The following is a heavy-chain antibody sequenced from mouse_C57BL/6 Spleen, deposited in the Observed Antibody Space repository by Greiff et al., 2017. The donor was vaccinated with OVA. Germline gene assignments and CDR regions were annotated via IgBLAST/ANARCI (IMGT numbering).Heavy chain of an antibody. CDR2: ISSGGSYT. Sequence: EVHLVESGGDLVKPGGSLKLSCAASGFTFSSYGMSWVRQTPDKRLEWVATISSGGSYTYYPDSVKGRFTISRDNAKNTLYLQMSSLKSEDTAMYYCARPEGTSSFDYWGQGTTLTVSS. CDR1: GFTFSSYG. CDR3: ARPEGTSSFDY. V-gene: IGHV5-6*01. J-gene: IGHJ2*01. D-gene: IGHD3-3*01.